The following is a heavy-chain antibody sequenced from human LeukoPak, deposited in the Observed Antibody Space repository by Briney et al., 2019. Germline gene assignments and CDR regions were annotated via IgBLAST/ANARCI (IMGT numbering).Heavy chain of an antibody. J-gene: IGHJ4*02. D-gene: IGHD6-13*01. CDR1: GYSFTSYW. CDR3: ARGLERPTAAAGTVGSYFDY. V-gene: IGHV5-51*01. Sequence: GESLKISCKGSGYSFTSYWIGWVRQMPGKGLEWMGIIYPGDSDTRYSPSFQGQVTISADKSISTAYLQWSSLKASDTAMYYCARGLERPTAAAGTVGSYFDYWGQGTLVTVSS. CDR2: IYPGDSDT.